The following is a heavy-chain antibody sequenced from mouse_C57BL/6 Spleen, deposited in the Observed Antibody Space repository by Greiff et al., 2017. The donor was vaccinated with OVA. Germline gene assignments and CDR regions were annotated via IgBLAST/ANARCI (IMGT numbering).Heavy chain of an antibody. J-gene: IGHJ1*03. V-gene: IGHV5-17*01. D-gene: IGHD2-4*01. CDR3: ARGRIYYDYDGWYFDV. Sequence: DVHLVESGGGLVKPGGSLKLSCAASGFTFSDYGMHWVRQAPEKGLEWVAYISSGSSTIYYADTVKGRFTISRDNAKNTLFLQMTSLRSEDTAMYYCARGRIYYDYDGWYFDVWGTGTTVTVSS. CDR2: ISSGSSTI. CDR1: GFTFSDYG.